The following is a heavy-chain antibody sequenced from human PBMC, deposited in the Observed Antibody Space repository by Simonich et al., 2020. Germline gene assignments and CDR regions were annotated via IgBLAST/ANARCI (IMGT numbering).Heavy chain of an antibody. J-gene: IGHJ4*02. CDR1: GGSISSYY. Sequence: QVQLQESGPGLVKPSETLSLTCTVSGGSISSYYWDCIRQPPGKGLEWIGYIYYSGSTNYNPSLKSRVTISVDTSKNQFSLKLSSVTAADTAVYYCARGGLYFDYWGQGTLVTVSS. V-gene: IGHV4-59*01. D-gene: IGHD2-15*01. CDR3: ARGGLYFDY. CDR2: IYYSGST.